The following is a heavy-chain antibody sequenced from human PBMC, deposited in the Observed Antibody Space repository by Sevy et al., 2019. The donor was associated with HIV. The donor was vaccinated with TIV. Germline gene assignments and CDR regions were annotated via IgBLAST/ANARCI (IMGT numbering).Heavy chain of an antibody. J-gene: IGHJ4*02. Sequence: GGSLRLSCAISGFIVNDKYIIWVRQAPGKGLEWVSVIFSSGSPYYADSAKGRFTISRDNSKNTVYLQMNSVRAEDTAVYYCVSLFLSYRSGWSYFDYWGQGTLVTVSS. V-gene: IGHV3-66*02. CDR3: VSLFLSYRSGWSYFDY. CDR2: IFSSGSP. D-gene: IGHD6-19*01. CDR1: GFIVNDKY.